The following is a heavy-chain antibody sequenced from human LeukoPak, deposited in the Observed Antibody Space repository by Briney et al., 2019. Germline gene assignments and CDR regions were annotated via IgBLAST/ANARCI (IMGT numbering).Heavy chain of an antibody. CDR1: GYTFTGYY. V-gene: IGHV1-2*02. Sequence: ASVKASCKASGYTFTGYYMHWVRQAPGQGLEWMGWINPNSGGTNYAQKFQGRVTMTRDTSISTAYMELSRLRSDDTAVYYCARGFNDFWSGYYSYWGQGTLVTVSS. J-gene: IGHJ4*02. CDR2: INPNSGGT. D-gene: IGHD3-3*01. CDR3: ARGFNDFWSGYYSY.